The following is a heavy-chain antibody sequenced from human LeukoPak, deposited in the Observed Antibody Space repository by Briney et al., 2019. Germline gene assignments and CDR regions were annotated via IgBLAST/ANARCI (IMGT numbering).Heavy chain of an antibody. D-gene: IGHD3-22*01. Sequence: GGSLRLSCAASGFTFSSYEMNWVRQAPGKGLEWVSYISSSGSTIYYADSVKGRFTISRDNAKNSLYLQMNSLRAEDTAVYYCAKDDPRYYYDSSAPWGQGTLVTVSS. CDR3: AKDDPRYYYDSSAP. CDR1: GFTFSSYE. J-gene: IGHJ5*02. V-gene: IGHV3-48*03. CDR2: ISSSGSTI.